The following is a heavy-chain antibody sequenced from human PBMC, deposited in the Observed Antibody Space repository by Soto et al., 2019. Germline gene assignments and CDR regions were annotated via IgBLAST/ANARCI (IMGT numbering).Heavy chain of an antibody. J-gene: IGHJ6*02. CDR3: AREYTAWPVAYGLDV. Sequence: GGSLRLSCVGSGFTFSTYSINWVRQAPGKGLEWVSSISSRSDIYYADSVKGRFTISRDNAKNSVSLQMNSLRAEDTAVYYCAREYTAWPVAYGLDVWGQGTTVTVSS. V-gene: IGHV3-21*01. D-gene: IGHD2-2*02. CDR2: ISSRSDI. CDR1: GFTFSTYS.